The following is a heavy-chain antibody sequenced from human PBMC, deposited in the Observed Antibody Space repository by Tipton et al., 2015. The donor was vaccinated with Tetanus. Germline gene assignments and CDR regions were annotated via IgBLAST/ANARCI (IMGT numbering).Heavy chain of an antibody. Sequence: TLSLTCTVSGGSLRGGDHYWSWIRQPPGKGLEWLAYISDSGSTNSNYFLKSRITVSRDTSKNQFSPTLSSVTAADTAVYYCARGSGWADFWGQGTQVTVSS. V-gene: IGHV4-61*08. J-gene: IGHJ4*02. CDR2: ISDSGST. CDR3: ARGSGWADF. D-gene: IGHD6-19*01. CDR1: GGSLRGGDHY.